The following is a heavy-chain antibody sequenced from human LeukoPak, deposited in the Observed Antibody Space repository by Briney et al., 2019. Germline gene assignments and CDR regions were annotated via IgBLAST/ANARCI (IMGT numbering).Heavy chain of an antibody. CDR1: GFTFSSYA. J-gene: IGHJ4*02. D-gene: IGHD6-6*01. Sequence: PGGSLRLSCAASGFTFSSYAMSWVRQAPGKGLEWVSTISGSGGSTYYADSVKGRFTVSRDNSKNTLYLQMNSLRAEDTAVYYCAKEEYSSSRLKGVDYWGQGTLVTVSS. V-gene: IGHV3-23*01. CDR3: AKEEYSSSRLKGVDY. CDR2: ISGSGGST.